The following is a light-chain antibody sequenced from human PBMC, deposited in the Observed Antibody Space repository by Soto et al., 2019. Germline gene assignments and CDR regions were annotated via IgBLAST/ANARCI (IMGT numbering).Light chain of an antibody. CDR3: QQYGSSPIT. J-gene: IGKJ5*01. CDR1: QSVSSSY. CDR2: GAS. V-gene: IGKV3-20*01. Sequence: EIVLPQSPGTRSLSPGERATLCCGAGQSVSSSYLAWYQQKPGQAPRLLIYGASSRATGIPDRFSGSGSGTDFTLPICRLEPEDFAGYYCQQYGSSPITFCQRTRLEIK.